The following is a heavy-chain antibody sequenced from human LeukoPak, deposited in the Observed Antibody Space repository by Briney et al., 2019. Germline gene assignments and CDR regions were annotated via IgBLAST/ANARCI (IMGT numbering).Heavy chain of an antibody. V-gene: IGHV3-23*01. CDR2: ISGSGGST. D-gene: IGHD5-24*01. Sequence: GGSLRLSCAASGFTFSTYAMSWVRQAPGKGLEWVSAISGSGGSTYYADFVQGRFTISRDNSKNTLYVEMNNLRAEDTAVYYCARDGYTNFDAFDIWGQGTMVTVSS. CDR3: ARDGYTNFDAFDI. CDR1: GFTFSTYA. J-gene: IGHJ3*02.